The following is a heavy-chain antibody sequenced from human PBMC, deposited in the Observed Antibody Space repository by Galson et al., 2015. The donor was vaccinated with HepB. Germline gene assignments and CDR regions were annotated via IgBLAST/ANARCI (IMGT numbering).Heavy chain of an antibody. V-gene: IGHV3-23*01. CDR3: AKEGSYGDYFDY. D-gene: IGHD4-17*01. CDR2: ISGSGGDT. CDR1: GFTFSSYA. J-gene: IGHJ4*02. Sequence: SLRLSCAASGFTFSSYAMNWVRQAPGKGLEWVSSISGSGGDTYYADSVKGRFTISGDNSKNTLYLQMNSLRAEDTAVYYCAKEGSYGDYFDYWGQGTLVTVSS.